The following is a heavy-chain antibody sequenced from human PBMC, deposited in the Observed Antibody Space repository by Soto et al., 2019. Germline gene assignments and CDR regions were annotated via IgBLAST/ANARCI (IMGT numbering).Heavy chain of an antibody. CDR3: ARTVTTVTTSPYYFDY. D-gene: IGHD4-17*01. CDR2: IYYSGST. J-gene: IGHJ4*02. Sequence: QVQLQESGPGLVKPSETLSLTCTVSGGSVSSGSYYWSWIRQPPGKGLEWIGYIYYSGSTNYNPSLKSRVTISVDTSKNQFSLNLSSVTAADTAVYYCARTVTTVTTSPYYFDYWGQGTLVTVSS. V-gene: IGHV4-61*01. CDR1: GGSVSSGSYY.